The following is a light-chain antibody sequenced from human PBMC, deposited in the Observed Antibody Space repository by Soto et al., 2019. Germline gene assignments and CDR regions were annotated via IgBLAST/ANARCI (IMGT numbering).Light chain of an antibody. Sequence: EIVLTQSPGTLSLSPGERATLSCRASQSINSRYLAWYQQKPGQAPRLLIYGAYSRATGIPDRFSGSGSGTDFTLTITRLEPEVFAVYYCQQFGSSPGFTFGPGTKVDIK. CDR2: GAY. CDR3: QQFGSSPGFT. J-gene: IGKJ3*01. V-gene: IGKV3-20*01. CDR1: QSINSRY.